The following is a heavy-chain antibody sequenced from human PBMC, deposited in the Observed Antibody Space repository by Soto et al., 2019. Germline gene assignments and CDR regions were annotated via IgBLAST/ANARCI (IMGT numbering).Heavy chain of an antibody. Sequence: SETLSLTCSVSGGSMSEYFWSWIRRSPGKGLEWIGYIYYLGSTDYNPSLKSRVTISVDTSKRQCSLRLTSVTAADTAVYNCARDGYDGSGSPYPDYWGPGTQVTVSS. CDR2: IYYLGST. CDR3: ARDGYDGSGSPYPDY. CDR1: GGSMSEYF. V-gene: IGHV4-59*01. J-gene: IGHJ4*02. D-gene: IGHD3-10*01.